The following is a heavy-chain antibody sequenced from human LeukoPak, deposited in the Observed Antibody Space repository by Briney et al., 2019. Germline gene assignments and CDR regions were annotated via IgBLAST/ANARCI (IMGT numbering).Heavy chain of an antibody. V-gene: IGHV4-34*01. CDR1: GGSFSAYY. J-gene: IGHJ4*01. Sequence: SETLSLTCAVYGGSFSAYYWSWIRQPPGKGLEWIGEINHSGSTNYNPSLKSRVTISVDTSKNQFSPQLSSVTAADTAVYYCARGDWNDSVGVRVHYFDYWGQGTLVTVSS. D-gene: IGHD1-1*01. CDR3: ARGDWNDSVGVRVHYFDY. CDR2: INHSGST.